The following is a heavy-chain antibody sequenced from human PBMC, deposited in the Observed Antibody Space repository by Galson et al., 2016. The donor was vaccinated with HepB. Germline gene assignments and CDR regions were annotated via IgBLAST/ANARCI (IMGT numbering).Heavy chain of an antibody. V-gene: IGHV3-23*01. Sequence: SLRLSCAASGFTFSSFAMSWVRQAPGKGLEWVAATSGSASRTYSAGSVKGRFTVSRDNSKNTLYLLMNSLRAEDTAIYYCAKDQRYMESSGWYDFDFWGQGTLVIVSS. J-gene: IGHJ4*02. CDR3: AKDQRYMESSGWYDFDF. CDR2: TSGSASRT. CDR1: GFTFSSFA. D-gene: IGHD6-19*01.